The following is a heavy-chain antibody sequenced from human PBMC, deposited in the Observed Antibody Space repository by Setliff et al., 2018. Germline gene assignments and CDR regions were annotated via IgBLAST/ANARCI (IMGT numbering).Heavy chain of an antibody. CDR2: IWDDGVKK. CDR3: ARTCSGSGCYAGLES. D-gene: IGHD2-15*01. V-gene: IGHV3-30-3*01. CDR1: GFNFNLYN. Sequence: PGGSLRLSCAASGFNFNLYNMNWVRQAPGKGLEWVAVIWDDGVKKYHADSVKGRFTISRDNSKNTLYLQMNSLRPEDTAVYYCARTCSGSGCYAGLESWGQGTPVTVSS. J-gene: IGHJ4*02.